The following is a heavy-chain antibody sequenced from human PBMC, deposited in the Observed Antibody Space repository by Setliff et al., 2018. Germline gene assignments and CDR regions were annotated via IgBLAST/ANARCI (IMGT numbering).Heavy chain of an antibody. CDR3: AKGGNITRETYYYYGMDV. Sequence: LRLSCAASVSTLGDYGMHWVRQAPGKGLEWVAFIRYDGSNSYYADSVKGRFTLSRDNSNHILYMQMNSLRAEDTAVYYCAKGGNITRETYYYYGMDVWGQGTTVTVSS. CDR1: VSTLGDYG. V-gene: IGHV3-30*02. CDR2: IRYDGSNS. J-gene: IGHJ6*02. D-gene: IGHD1-20*01.